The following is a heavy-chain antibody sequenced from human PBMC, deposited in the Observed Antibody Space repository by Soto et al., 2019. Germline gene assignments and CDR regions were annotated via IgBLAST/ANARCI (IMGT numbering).Heavy chain of an antibody. CDR3: ARILTNYYRLDY. Sequence: SETLSVNCTFSGASINIGDYYWSWIRQPPGKGLEWIGHIYYSGSTYYNPSLKSRAGISVDSSKSQVSLKLTSVTAADTAVYFCARILTNYYRLDYWGQGALVTVSS. V-gene: IGHV4-30-4*01. CDR2: IYYSGST. CDR1: GASINIGDYY. D-gene: IGHD3-10*01. J-gene: IGHJ4*02.